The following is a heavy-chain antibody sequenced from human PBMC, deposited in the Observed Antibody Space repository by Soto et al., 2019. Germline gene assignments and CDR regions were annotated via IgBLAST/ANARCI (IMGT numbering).Heavy chain of an antibody. CDR1: GFTFSSYA. Sequence: GGSLRLSCAASGFTFSSYAMSWVRQAPGKGLEWVSAISGSGGSTYYADSVKGRFTISRDSSKNTLYLQMNSLRAEDTAVYYCARWYCSGGSCYPPYYYYGMDVWGQGTTVTVSS. J-gene: IGHJ6*02. CDR3: ARWYCSGGSCYPPYYYYGMDV. V-gene: IGHV3-23*01. CDR2: ISGSGGST. D-gene: IGHD2-15*01.